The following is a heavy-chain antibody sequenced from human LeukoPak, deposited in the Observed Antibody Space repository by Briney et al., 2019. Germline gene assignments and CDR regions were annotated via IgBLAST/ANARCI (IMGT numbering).Heavy chain of an antibody. J-gene: IGHJ4*02. Sequence: CAMRWVRQAPGKGLEWVSHISASGRTTDYADSVKGRFTISRDNSMNTVYLQMNSLRAEDTAVYYCAKLCSGGSCYWNYWGQGTLVTVSS. V-gene: IGHV3-23*01. D-gene: IGHD2-15*01. CDR2: ISASGRTT. CDR1: CA. CDR3: AKLCSGGSCYWNY.